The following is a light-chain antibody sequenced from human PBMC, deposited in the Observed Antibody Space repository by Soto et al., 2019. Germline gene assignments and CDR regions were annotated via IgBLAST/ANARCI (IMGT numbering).Light chain of an antibody. J-gene: IGKJ4*01. CDR3: QKAHSFPLT. V-gene: IGKV1-12*01. CDR1: QDVSTW. Sequence: DIQMTQSRSSVSASVGDRVTIPCRASQDVSTWLAWYQHKPGKAPNLLIHVTSILQSGVPSRFSGNGSGTEFTLTISSLQPEYFATYYCQKAHSFPLTFRGGTKVDIK. CDR2: VTS.